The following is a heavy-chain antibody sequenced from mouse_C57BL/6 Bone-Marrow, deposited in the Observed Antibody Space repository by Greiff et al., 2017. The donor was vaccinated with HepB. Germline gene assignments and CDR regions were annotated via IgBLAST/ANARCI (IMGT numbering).Heavy chain of an antibody. CDR1: GYTFTNYW. J-gene: IGHJ2*01. Sequence: QVQLKQSGAELVRPGTSVKMSCKASGYTFTNYWIGWAKQRPGHGLEWIGDIYPGGGYTNYNEKFKGKATLTADKSSSTAYMQFSSLTSEDSAIYYCAKYSNFTFDYWGQGTTLTVSS. CDR3: AKYSNFTFDY. V-gene: IGHV1-63*01. CDR2: IYPGGGYT. D-gene: IGHD2-5*01.